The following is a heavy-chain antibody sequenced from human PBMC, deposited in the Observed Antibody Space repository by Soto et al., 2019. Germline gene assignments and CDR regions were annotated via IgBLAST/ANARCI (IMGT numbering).Heavy chain of an antibody. CDR1: GFTFSSYA. CDR2: MSGVDDSK. J-gene: IGHJ4*02. V-gene: IGHV3-23*01. CDR3: ARRSSQGRTAHGTYIDY. D-gene: IGHD2-21*02. Sequence: VGSLRLSCAASGFTFSSYAMSWVRQARGKGLEWVSGMSGVDDSKSYADSVKGRLTISRDNARNTLFLQMNNLRAADTAIYYCARRSSQGRTAHGTYIDYWGQGTLVTVSS.